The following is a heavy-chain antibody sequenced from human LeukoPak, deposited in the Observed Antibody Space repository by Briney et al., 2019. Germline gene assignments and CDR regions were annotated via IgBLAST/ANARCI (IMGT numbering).Heavy chain of an antibody. CDR1: GFTFTSYG. Sequence: PGGSLRLSCAASGFTFTSYGMHWVRQAPGKGLEWVTFIRYDGSDKYYADSVKGRFTVSRDNSKNTLYLQMNSLRAEDTAVYYCAKGHRSVDSFDYWGQGTLVTVSS. J-gene: IGHJ4*02. CDR3: AKGHRSVDSFDY. D-gene: IGHD3/OR15-3a*01. CDR2: IRYDGSDK. V-gene: IGHV3-30*02.